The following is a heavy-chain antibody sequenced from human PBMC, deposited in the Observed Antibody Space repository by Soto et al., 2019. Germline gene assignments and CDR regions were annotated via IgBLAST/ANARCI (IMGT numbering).Heavy chain of an antibody. CDR1: GFTFDYYL. CDR2: LQTDGSHP. D-gene: IGHD2-21*02. CDR3: ARGGDPDY. V-gene: IGHV3-74*01. Sequence: GSLRLSCVASGFTFDYYLMHWVRQAPGEGLMWVSRLQTDGSHPDYADSVKGRFTISRDNAKNTLYLQMNNLRAEDTAVYYCARGGDPDYWGQGTLVTVSS. J-gene: IGHJ4*02.